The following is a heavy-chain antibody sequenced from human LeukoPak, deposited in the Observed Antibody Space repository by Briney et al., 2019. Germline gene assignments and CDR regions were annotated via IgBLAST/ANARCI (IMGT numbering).Heavy chain of an antibody. CDR1: GSTFSSYS. J-gene: IGHJ4*02. Sequence: PGGSLRLSCAASGSTFSSYSMNWVRQAPGKGLEWVGRIKSKTDGGTTDYAAPVKGRFTISRDDSKNTLYLQMNSLETEDTAVYYCTTEGSGSYSNFDYWGQGTLVTVSS. D-gene: IGHD1-26*01. CDR3: TTEGSGSYSNFDY. V-gene: IGHV3-15*01. CDR2: IKSKTDGGTT.